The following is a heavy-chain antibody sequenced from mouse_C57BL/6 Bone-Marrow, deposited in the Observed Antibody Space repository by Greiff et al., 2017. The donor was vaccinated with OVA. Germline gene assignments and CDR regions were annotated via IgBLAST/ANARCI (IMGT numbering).Heavy chain of an antibody. D-gene: IGHD2-3*01. J-gene: IGHJ1*03. CDR3: ARGSYDGYFPWYFDV. V-gene: IGHV1-47*01. Sequence: VQLVESGAELVKPGASVKMSCKASGYTFTTYPIEWMKQNHGKSLEWIGNFHPYNDDTKYNEKFKGKATLTVEKSSSTVYLELSRLTSDDSAVYYCARGSYDGYFPWYFDVWGTGTTVTVSS. CDR1: GYTFTTYP. CDR2: FHPYNDDT.